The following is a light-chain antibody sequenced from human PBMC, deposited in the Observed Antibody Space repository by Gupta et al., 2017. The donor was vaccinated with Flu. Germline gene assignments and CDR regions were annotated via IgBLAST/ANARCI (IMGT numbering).Light chain of an antibody. J-gene: IGLJ3*02. V-gene: IGLV3-19*01. CDR3: DSRDSSDNHWV. CDR1: SIRSNY. Sequence: SSELIQDPAVSVALGQTVRITCQGDSIRSNYASWYQQKPGQAPILVIYGKNNRPAGIPERFSGSSSGDTASLTITGAQAEDEADYYCDSRDSSDNHWVFGGGTKLTVL. CDR2: GKN.